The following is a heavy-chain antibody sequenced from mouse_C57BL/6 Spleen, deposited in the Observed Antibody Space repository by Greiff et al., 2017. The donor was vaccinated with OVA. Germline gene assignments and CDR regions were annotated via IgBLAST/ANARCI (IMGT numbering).Heavy chain of an antibody. CDR3: ARRPYYYGSSYDYAMDY. CDR2: IYWDDDK. V-gene: IGHV8-12*01. Sequence: QVTLKESGPGILQSSQTLSLTCSFSGFSLSTSGMGVSWIRQPSGKGLEWLAHIYWDDDKRYNPSLKSRLTISKDTSRNQVFLKITSVDTADTATYYCARRPYYYGSSYDYAMDYWGQGTSVTVSS. D-gene: IGHD1-1*01. J-gene: IGHJ4*01. CDR1: GFSLSTSGMG.